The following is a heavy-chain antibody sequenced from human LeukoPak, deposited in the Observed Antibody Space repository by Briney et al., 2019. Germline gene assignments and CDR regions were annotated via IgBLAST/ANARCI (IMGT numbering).Heavy chain of an antibody. J-gene: IGHJ4*02. D-gene: IGHD3-22*01. CDR3: ARDLYYYDSSGYYADFDY. V-gene: IGHV4-38-2*02. Sequence: SETLSLICTVSGYSISSGYYWGWIRQPPGKGLEWIGSIYHSGSTYYNPSLKSRVTISVDTSKNQFSLKLSSVTAADTAVYYCARDLYYYDSSGYYADFDYWGQGTLVTVSS. CDR2: IYHSGST. CDR1: GYSISSGYY.